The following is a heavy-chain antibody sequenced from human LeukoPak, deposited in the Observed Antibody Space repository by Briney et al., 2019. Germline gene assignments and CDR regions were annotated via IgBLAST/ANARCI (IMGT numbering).Heavy chain of an antibody. CDR1: GGSFSGYY. J-gene: IGHJ4*02. CDR3: ARNDSSGQDY. Sequence: PSETLSLTCAAYGGSFSGYYWSWIRQPPGKGLEWIGEINHSGSTNYNPSLKSRVTISVDTSKNQFSLKLSSVTAADTAVYYCARNDSSGQDYWGQGTLVTVSS. D-gene: IGHD3-22*01. V-gene: IGHV4-34*01. CDR2: INHSGST.